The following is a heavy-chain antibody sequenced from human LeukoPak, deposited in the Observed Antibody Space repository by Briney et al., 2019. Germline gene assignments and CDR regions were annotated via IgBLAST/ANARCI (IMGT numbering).Heavy chain of an antibody. J-gene: IGHJ4*02. CDR3: ARDWMTYCGGDCYSDY. CDR1: GYTFTGYY. CDR2: INPNSGGT. Sequence: ASVKVSCKASGYTFTGYYMHWVRQAPGHGLEWMGWINPNSGGTNYAQKFQGRVTMTRDTSISTAYMELSRLRSDDTAVYYCARDWMTYCGGDCYSDYWGQGTLVTVSS. V-gene: IGHV1-2*02. D-gene: IGHD2-21*01.